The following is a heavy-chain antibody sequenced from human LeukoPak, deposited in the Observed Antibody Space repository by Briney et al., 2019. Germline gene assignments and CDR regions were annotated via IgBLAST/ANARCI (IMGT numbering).Heavy chain of an antibody. D-gene: IGHD3-22*01. Sequence: SETLSLTCTVSGGSISSGNYYWTWIRQPPGKGLGWIGFISYSGNTNYNPSLKSRVTISLDTSKNQFSLKLISVTAADTAVYYCARGVGSGYTDYWGQGALVTVSS. CDR1: GGSISSGNYY. CDR3: ARGVGSGYTDY. V-gene: IGHV4-61*01. CDR2: ISYSGNT. J-gene: IGHJ4*02.